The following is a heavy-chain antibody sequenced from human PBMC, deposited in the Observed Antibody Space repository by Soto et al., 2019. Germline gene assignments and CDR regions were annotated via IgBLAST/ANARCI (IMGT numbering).Heavy chain of an antibody. Sequence: SVKVSCKASGFTFTSSAVQWVRQARGQRLEWIGWIVVGSGNTNYAQKFQERVTITRDMSTSTAYMELSSLRSEDTAVYYCAAESYDWWSGYYYTGYGMDVWGQGTTVTVYS. CDR3: AAESYDWWSGYYYTGYGMDV. CDR1: GFTFTSSA. J-gene: IGHJ6*02. V-gene: IGHV1-58*01. D-gene: IGHD3-3*01. CDR2: IVVGSGNT.